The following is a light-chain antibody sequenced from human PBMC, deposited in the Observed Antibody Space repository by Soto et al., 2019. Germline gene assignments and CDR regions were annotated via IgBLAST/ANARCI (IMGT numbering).Light chain of an antibody. V-gene: IGKV3D-15*01. CDR2: GAS. J-gene: IGKJ4*01. CDR3: QQYNNWPLLT. CDR1: QGVSSN. Sequence: EIVMTQSPGTLSVSPGERATLSCRASQGVSSNLAWYQQKPGQAPRLLIYGASFRATGIPARFSGSGSGTEFTLTISSLQSEDFAVYYCQQYNNWPLLTFGGGTKVEIQ.